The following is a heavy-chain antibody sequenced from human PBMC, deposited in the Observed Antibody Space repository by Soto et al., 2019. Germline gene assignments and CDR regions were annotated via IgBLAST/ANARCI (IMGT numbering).Heavy chain of an antibody. V-gene: IGHV1-69*06. J-gene: IGHJ5*02. CDR1: GGTFSSYA. Sequence: QVQLVQSGAEVKKPGASVSVSCMASGGTFSSYAISWVRQSPGQGLEWMGGIILIFGTANYAQKFQGRVTITADKSTSTAYMELSSLRSEDTAVYYCALTRFGDPNGWFDPWGQGTLVTVSS. CDR2: IILIFGTA. CDR3: ALTRFGDPNGWFDP. D-gene: IGHD3-10*02.